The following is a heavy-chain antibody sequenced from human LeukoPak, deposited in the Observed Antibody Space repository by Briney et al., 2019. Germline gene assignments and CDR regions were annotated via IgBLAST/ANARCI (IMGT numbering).Heavy chain of an antibody. CDR1: GGSISSSSYY. CDR3: ATNSRRPHQYYMDV. J-gene: IGHJ6*03. V-gene: IGHV4-39*07. D-gene: IGHD1-14*01. Sequence: SETLSLTCTVSGGSISSSSYYWGWIRQPPGKGLEWIGSLYYSGSTYYNPSLKSRVTISVDTSKNQFSLKLSSVTAADTAVYYCATNSRRPHQYYMDVWGKGTTVTVSS. CDR2: LYYSGST.